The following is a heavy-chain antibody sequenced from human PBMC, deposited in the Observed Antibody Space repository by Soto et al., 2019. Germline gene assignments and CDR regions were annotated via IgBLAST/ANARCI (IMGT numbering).Heavy chain of an antibody. Sequence: PGGSLRLSCAASGFPFSSYSMSWVRQAPGKGLEWVSGIIGSGDSTYYVDSVKGRFIISRDNSKNMLYLQMNSLRAGDTAIYYCAKDRGMTTVTFDAFQSWGQGTLVTVSS. V-gene: IGHV3-23*01. CDR2: IIGSGDST. J-gene: IGHJ1*01. D-gene: IGHD4-17*01. CDR3: AKDRGMTTVTFDAFQS. CDR1: GFPFSSYS.